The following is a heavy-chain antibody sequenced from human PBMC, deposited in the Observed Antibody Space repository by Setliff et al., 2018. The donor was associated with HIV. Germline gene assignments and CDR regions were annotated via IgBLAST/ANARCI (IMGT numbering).Heavy chain of an antibody. D-gene: IGHD6-19*01. CDR3: TRGTAVADTNTQPFKY. V-gene: IGHV1-2*02. J-gene: IGHJ4*02. CDR1: GYMFTDYY. Sequence: ASVKVSCKASGYMFTDYYIHWVRQAPGQGLEWMGWINPKSGDTKYGQSFQGRVTMTRDTSISTAYMNLSGLRSNDTAVYYCTRGTAVADTNTQPFKYWGQGTLVTVSS. CDR2: INPKSGDT.